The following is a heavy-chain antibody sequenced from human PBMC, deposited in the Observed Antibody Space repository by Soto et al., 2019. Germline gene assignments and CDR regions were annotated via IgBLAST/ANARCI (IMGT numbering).Heavy chain of an antibody. CDR2: ISGSGHAT. CDR1: GFMFDNYA. D-gene: IGHD5-12*01. Sequence: EMRLLESGGSSVSPGTSARLSCLTSGFMFDNYAMSWVRESPARGLEWVAAISGSGHATYYTQSVRGRFTISRDKSKKAVFLQMNNLRTEDTAIYYCARGRYFDASGGCANYWGLGTLVTVSP. J-gene: IGHJ4*02. V-gene: IGHV3-23*01. CDR3: ARGRYFDASGGCANY.